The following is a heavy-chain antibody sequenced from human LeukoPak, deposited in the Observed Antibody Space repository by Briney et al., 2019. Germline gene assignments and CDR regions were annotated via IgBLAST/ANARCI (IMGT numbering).Heavy chain of an antibody. CDR2: ISYDGSNK. D-gene: IGHD5-24*01. CDR1: GFTFSSYA. Sequence: PGGSLRLSCAASGFTFSSYAMHWVRQAPGKGLEWVAVISYDGSNKYYADSVKGRFTISRDNSKNTLYLEMNSLRAEDTAVYYCARASRWLQSAFDIWGQGTMVTVSS. J-gene: IGHJ3*02. CDR3: ARASRWLQSAFDI. V-gene: IGHV3-30*04.